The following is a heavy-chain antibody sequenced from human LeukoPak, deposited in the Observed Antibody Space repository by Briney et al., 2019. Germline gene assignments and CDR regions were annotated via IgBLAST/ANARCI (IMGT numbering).Heavy chain of an antibody. CDR3: ARVQLWFGEFPRWFDP. CDR1: GYSISSAYY. J-gene: IGHJ5*02. CDR2: IYYSGST. V-gene: IGHV4-61*01. Sequence: SETLSLTCTVSGYSISSAYYWGWIRQSPGKGLEWIGYIYYSGSTNYNPSLKSRVTISVDTSKNQFSLKLSSVTAADTAVYYCARVQLWFGEFPRWFDPWGQGTLVTVSS. D-gene: IGHD3-10*01.